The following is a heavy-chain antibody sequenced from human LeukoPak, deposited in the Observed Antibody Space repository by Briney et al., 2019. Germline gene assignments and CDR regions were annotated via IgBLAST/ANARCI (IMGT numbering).Heavy chain of an antibody. CDR3: AKRAVGSSRWSSFDY. CDR2: ISGSGGST. Sequence: PGGSLRLSCAASGFTFRGYAMSWVRQAPGKGLEWVSLISGSGGSTYYADSVKGRFTLSSDNSKNTLYLQMNSLRAEDTAVYYCAKRAVGSSRWSSFDYWGQGTLVTVPS. V-gene: IGHV3-23*01. J-gene: IGHJ4*02. D-gene: IGHD6-13*01. CDR1: GFTFRGYA.